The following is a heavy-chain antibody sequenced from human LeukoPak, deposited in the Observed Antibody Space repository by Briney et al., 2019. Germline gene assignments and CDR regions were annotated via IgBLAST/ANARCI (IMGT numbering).Heavy chain of an antibody. J-gene: IGHJ4*02. CDR2: ISGSGGST. CDR1: GFTFSSYA. Sequence: GGSLRLSCAASGFTFSSYAMSWVRRAPGKGLEWVSAISGSGGSTYYADSVKGRFTISRDNSKNTLYLQMNSLRAEDTAVYYCAKDSYSYGTNYFDYWGQGTLVTVSS. V-gene: IGHV3-23*01. CDR3: AKDSYSYGTNYFDY. D-gene: IGHD5-18*01.